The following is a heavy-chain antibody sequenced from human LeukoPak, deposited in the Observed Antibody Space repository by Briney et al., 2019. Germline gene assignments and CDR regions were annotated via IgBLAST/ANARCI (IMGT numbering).Heavy chain of an antibody. CDR1: GYSFTSYY. V-gene: IGHV1-46*01. Sequence: ASVKVSCKASGYSFTSYYMHWVRQAPGQGLEWMGFINPSGSSTTYAQKFQGRLTMTRDMFTSTDYMGLTSLTSDDTAVYYCARDNSVGETAWWFDPWGQGTLVTVSS. D-gene: IGHD1-26*01. J-gene: IGHJ5*02. CDR3: ARDNSVGETAWWFDP. CDR2: INPSGSST.